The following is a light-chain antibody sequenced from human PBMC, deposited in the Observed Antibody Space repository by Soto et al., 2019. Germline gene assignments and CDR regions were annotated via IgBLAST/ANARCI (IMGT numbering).Light chain of an antibody. CDR3: QQYDNLPPI. Sequence: DIQMTQSPSSLSASVGDRVTITCQASQDISNYLNWYQQKPGKAPKLLIYDASNLETGVPSRFSGRGSGTDVTCTISSLQPEDIATYYCQQYDNLPPIFGPGTKVDIK. V-gene: IGKV1-33*01. CDR1: QDISNY. CDR2: DAS. J-gene: IGKJ3*01.